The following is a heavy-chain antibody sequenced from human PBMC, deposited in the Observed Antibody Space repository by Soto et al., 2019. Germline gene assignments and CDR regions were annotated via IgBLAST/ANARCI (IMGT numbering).Heavy chain of an antibody. CDR1: GFTFSSYV. CDR3: ARGAGGAVAAGDFDY. V-gene: IGHV3-33*08. J-gene: IGHJ4*02. CDR2: ISYDGSYK. D-gene: IGHD2-15*01. Sequence: GGSLRLSCAASGFTFSSYVMHWFRQAPGKGLEWVAVISYDGSYKYYADSVKGRFTISRDNSKHTLFLQMNTLRAEDTAVYYCARGAGGAVAAGDFDYWGQGTLVTVS.